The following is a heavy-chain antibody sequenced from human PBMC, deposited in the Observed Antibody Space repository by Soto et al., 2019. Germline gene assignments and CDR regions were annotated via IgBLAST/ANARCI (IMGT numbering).Heavy chain of an antibody. Sequence: WGSLRLSCAASGFTFSNAWMSWVRQAPGKGLEWVGRIKSKTDGGTTDYAAPVKGRFTISRDDSKNTLYLQMNSLKTEDTAVYYCTTEPGDTIGYYGMDVWGQGTTVTVSS. CDR2: IKSKTDGGTT. D-gene: IGHD4-17*01. J-gene: IGHJ6*02. V-gene: IGHV3-15*01. CDR3: TTEPGDTIGYYGMDV. CDR1: GFTFSNAW.